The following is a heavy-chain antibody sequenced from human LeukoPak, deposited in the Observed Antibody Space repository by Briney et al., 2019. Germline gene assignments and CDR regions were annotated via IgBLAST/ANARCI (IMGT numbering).Heavy chain of an antibody. CDR2: INHSGST. CDR3: ARGRYGQRYCSSTSCYGPYYYYGMDV. CDR1: GGSISSSYYY. Sequence: KPSETLSLTCTVSGGSISSSYYYWGWIRQPPGKGLEWIGEINHSGSTNYNPSLKSRVTISVDTSKNQFSLKLSSVTAADTAVYYCARGRYGQRYCSSTSCYGPYYYYGMDVWGQGTTVTVSS. J-gene: IGHJ6*02. V-gene: IGHV4-39*07. D-gene: IGHD2-2*01.